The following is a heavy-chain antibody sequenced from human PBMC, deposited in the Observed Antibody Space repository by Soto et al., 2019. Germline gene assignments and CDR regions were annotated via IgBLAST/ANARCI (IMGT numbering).Heavy chain of an antibody. CDR3: ARGSGSYPLYYYYYMDV. Sequence: ASVKVSCKASGGTFSSYTISWVRQAPGQGLEWMGRIIPILGIANYAQKFQGRVTITADKSTSTAYMELSSLRSEDTAVYYCARGSGSYPLYYYYYMDVWGKGTTVTVSS. J-gene: IGHJ6*03. V-gene: IGHV1-69*02. D-gene: IGHD3-10*01. CDR2: IIPILGIA. CDR1: GGTFSSYT.